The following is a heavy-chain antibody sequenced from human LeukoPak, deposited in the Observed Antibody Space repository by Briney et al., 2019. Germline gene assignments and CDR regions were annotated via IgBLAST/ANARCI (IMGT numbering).Heavy chain of an antibody. CDR1: GGSFRSNY. J-gene: IGHJ4*02. CDR3: AVGGYDTSGHRVGMDH. D-gene: IGHD3-22*01. CDR2: INDSEIT. V-gene: IGHV4-34*01. Sequence: SETLSLTCAVYGGSFRSNYWTWIRQPPGRGLEWIGEINDSEITNYNPSLKSRVTVSVDTSKKQFSLRLTSVTAADTAVYYCAVGGYDTSGHRVGMDHWGQGTLVTVSS.